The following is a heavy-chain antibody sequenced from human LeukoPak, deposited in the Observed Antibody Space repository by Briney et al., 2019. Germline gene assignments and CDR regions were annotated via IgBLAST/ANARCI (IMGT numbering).Heavy chain of an antibody. CDR3: AKRDYYSFDY. CDR1: GFTFNSCA. D-gene: IGHD2/OR15-2a*01. Sequence: GGSLRLSCAASGFTFNSCAMSWVRQAPGKGLEWVSTISDSGTSTFYADSVKGRFTISRDNSKKTLYVQMNSLRAEDTAVYYCAKRDYYSFDYWGQGTLVTVSS. J-gene: IGHJ4*02. CDR2: ISDSGTST. V-gene: IGHV3-23*01.